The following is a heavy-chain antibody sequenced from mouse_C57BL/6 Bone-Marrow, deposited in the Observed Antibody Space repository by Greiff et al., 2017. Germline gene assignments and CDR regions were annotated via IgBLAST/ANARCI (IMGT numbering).Heavy chain of an antibody. CDR1: GYTFTSYW. CDR2: IYPGSGST. D-gene: IGHD2-3*01. J-gene: IGHJ1*03. Sequence: QVQLQQPGAELVKPGASVKMSCKASGYTFTSYWITWVKQRPGQGLEWIGDIYPGSGSTNYNEKFKSKATLTVDTSSSTAYMQLSSLTSEDSAVYYCARSGCYDGYYDWYFDVWGTGATVTVSS. V-gene: IGHV1-55*01. CDR3: ARSGCYDGYYDWYFDV.